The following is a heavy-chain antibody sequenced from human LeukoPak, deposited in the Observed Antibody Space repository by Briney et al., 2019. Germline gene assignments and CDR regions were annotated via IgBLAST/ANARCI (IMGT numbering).Heavy chain of an antibody. V-gene: IGHV3-9*01. J-gene: IGHJ5*02. CDR1: GFTFDDYA. CDR2: ISWNSGSI. CDR3: AKDQSPLVRSQLHGLDP. D-gene: IGHD2-2*01. Sequence: PGGSLRLSCAASGFTFDDYAMHWVRQAPGKGLEWVSGISWNSGSIGYADSVKGRFTISRDNSKNTLYLQMNSLRAEDTAVYYCAKDQSPLVRSQLHGLDPWGQGTLVTVSS.